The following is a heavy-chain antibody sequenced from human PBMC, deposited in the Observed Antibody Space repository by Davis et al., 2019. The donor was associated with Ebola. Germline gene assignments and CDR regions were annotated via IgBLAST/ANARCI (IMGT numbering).Heavy chain of an antibody. CDR3: ARRPLSGSYYFDY. CDR1: GFTFSSYA. Sequence: GESLKISCAASGFTFSSYAMHWVRQAPGKGLESVSTISSNGGSTYYANSVMGRFTISRDNSKNTLYLQMGSLRGEDMAVYYCARRPLSGSYYFDYWGQGTLVTVSS. V-gene: IGHV3-64*01. CDR2: ISSNGGST. J-gene: IGHJ4*02. D-gene: IGHD1-26*01.